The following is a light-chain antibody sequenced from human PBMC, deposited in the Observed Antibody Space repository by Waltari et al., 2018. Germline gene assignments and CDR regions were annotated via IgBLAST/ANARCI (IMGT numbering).Light chain of an antibody. V-gene: IGKV3-15*01. Sequence: EIVMTQSPATLTVSPGERATLSCRASQSVSSNLAWYQQKPGQAPRLLIYGASTRATGIPARFSGSGSGTEFTLTISSLQSEDFAVYYCQQYNNWPPVTFGQGTKVEIK. J-gene: IGKJ1*01. CDR3: QQYNNWPPVT. CDR1: QSVSSN. CDR2: GAS.